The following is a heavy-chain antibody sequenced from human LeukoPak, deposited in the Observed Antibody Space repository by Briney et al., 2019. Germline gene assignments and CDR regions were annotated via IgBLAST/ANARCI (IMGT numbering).Heavy chain of an antibody. CDR2: IYYSGST. CDR3: ARATVGYSYGYGIDY. CDR1: GGSISSGGYY. V-gene: IGHV4-31*03. D-gene: IGHD5-18*01. Sequence: SETLSLTCTVSGGSISSGGYYWSWIRQHPGKSLEWIGYIYYSGSTYYNPSLKSRVTISVDTSKNQFSLKLSSVTAADTAVYYCARATVGYSYGYGIDYWGQGTLVTVSS. J-gene: IGHJ4*02.